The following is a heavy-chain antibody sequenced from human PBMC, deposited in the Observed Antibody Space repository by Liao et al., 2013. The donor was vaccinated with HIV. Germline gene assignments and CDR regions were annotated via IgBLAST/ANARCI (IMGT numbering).Heavy chain of an antibody. CDR2: THTSGST. CDR3: AGGQSSSQTGGYYNMDV. J-gene: IGHJ6*03. D-gene: IGHD6-13*01. CDR1: GGSISSGSYY. V-gene: IGHV4-61*02. Sequence: QVQLQESGPGLVKPSQTLSLTCTVSGGSISSGSYYWSWIRQPAGKGLEWIGRTHTSGSTNYNPSLESRVTISVDTSKNQFSLKLSSVTAADTAVYYCAGGQSSSQTGGYYNMDVWGKGTTVTVSS.